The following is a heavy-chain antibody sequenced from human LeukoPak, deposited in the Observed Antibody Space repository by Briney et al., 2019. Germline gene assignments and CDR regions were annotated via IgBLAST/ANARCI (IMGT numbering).Heavy chain of an antibody. CDR1: GGSISSYY. CDR3: ARDVSSWYGHYYYGMDV. Sequence: KPSETLSLTCTVSGGSISSYYWSWIRQPPGKGLEWIGYIYYSGSTNYNPSLKSRVTISVDTSKNQFSLKLSSVTAADTAVYYCARDVSSWYGHYYYGMDVWGQGTTVTVSS. V-gene: IGHV4-59*01. CDR2: IYYSGST. D-gene: IGHD6-13*01. J-gene: IGHJ6*02.